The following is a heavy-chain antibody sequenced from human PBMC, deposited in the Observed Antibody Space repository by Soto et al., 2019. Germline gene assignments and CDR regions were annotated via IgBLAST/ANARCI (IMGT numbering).Heavy chain of an antibody. V-gene: IGHV6-1*01. CDR2: TYYRSKWYN. J-gene: IGHJ6*02. Sequence: LSQTLSLTCAISGDSVSSNSAAWNWIRQSPSRGLEWLGRTYYRSKWYNDYAVSVKSRITINPDTSKNQFSLQLNSVTPEDTAVYYCATGLANYNWNSYYYYGMDVWGQGTTVTVSS. CDR1: GDSVSSNSAA. D-gene: IGHD1-20*01. CDR3: ATGLANYNWNSYYYYGMDV.